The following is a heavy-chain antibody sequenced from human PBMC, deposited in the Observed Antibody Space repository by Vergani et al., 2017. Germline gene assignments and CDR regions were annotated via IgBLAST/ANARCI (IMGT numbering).Heavy chain of an antibody. CDR3: ARERDCSGGSCYRRFDY. CDR1: GGTFSSYA. D-gene: IGHD2-15*01. V-gene: IGHV1-3*01. CDR2: INAGNGNT. J-gene: IGHJ4*02. Sequence: QVQLVQSGAEVKKPGSSVKVSCKASGGTFSSYAISWVRQAPGQRLEWMGWINAGNGNTKYSQKFQGRVTITMDTSASTAYMELSSLRSEDTAVYYCARERDCSGGSCYRRFDYWGQGTLVTVSS.